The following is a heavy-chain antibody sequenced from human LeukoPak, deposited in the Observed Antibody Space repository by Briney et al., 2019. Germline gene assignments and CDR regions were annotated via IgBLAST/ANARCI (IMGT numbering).Heavy chain of an antibody. J-gene: IGHJ4*02. CDR1: EFTFSSYS. V-gene: IGHV3-48*02. Sequence: GGSLRLSCAASEFTFSSYSMNWVRQAPGKGLEWVSYISSSSSTIYYADSVKGRFTISRDNAKNSLYLQMNSLRDEDTAVYYCARDAPYYYDSSGAFNYWGQGTLVTVSS. D-gene: IGHD3-22*01. CDR3: ARDAPYYYDSSGAFNY. CDR2: ISSSSSTI.